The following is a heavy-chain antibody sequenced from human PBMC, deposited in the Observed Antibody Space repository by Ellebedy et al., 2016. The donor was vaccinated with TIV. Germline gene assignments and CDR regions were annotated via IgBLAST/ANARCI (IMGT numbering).Heavy chain of an antibody. CDR3: ADDPWGVGPAFDI. V-gene: IGHV3-23*01. J-gene: IGHJ3*02. CDR2: FGVSGDTT. D-gene: IGHD1-26*01. Sequence: GESLKISCAASGFTFSNYALSWVRQAPGKGLEWVSGFGVSGDTTYYIDSVKGRFTISRDNSKNTVYLQMDSLRAEDTAIYYCADDPWGVGPAFDIWGQGTMVTVSS. CDR1: GFTFSNYA.